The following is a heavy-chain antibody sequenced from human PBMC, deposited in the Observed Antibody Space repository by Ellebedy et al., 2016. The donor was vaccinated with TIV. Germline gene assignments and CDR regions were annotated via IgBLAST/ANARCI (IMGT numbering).Heavy chain of an antibody. D-gene: IGHD1-7*01. J-gene: IGHJ6*02. V-gene: IGHV3-9*01. CDR1: GFTFDDYG. Sequence: SLKISCAASGFTFDDYGMHWVRQASGKGLEWVSGISWNSGKIGYADSVKGRFTIYRDNAKNYLYLQMNSLRVEDTALYYCAKDISGGIITGTTLADDYGMDVWGQGTTVTVSS. CDR2: ISWNSGKI. CDR3: AKDISGGIITGTTLADDYGMDV.